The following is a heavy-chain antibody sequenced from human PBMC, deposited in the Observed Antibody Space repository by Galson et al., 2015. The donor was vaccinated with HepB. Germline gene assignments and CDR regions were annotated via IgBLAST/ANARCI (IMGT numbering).Heavy chain of an antibody. V-gene: IGHV4-31*03. J-gene: IGHJ4*02. CDR3: ARTDAFFFGTGSSPFDS. Sequence: TLSLTCSVSGVSITTGGFHWSWIRQRPGKGLEWIGYIYYIGTTSYNPSLKGRVTISRDTSKNQVSLNLTSVTAADTVVYYCARTDAFFFGTGSSPFDSWGQGTRVTVSS. CDR1: GVSITTGGFH. D-gene: IGHD3-10*01. CDR2: IYYIGTT.